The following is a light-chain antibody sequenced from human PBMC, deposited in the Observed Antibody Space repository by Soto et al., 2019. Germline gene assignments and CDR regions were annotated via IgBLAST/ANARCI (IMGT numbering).Light chain of an antibody. Sequence: VLTQSPATLSGSPGERATLSCMTSQSVGSNLAWYHPQPGQAPSILHDRALISAAGFLVDLRGIGSGSVFTLTITRLQSEDGALYYCQQYDKWPYTFRHGTLVDI. CDR2: RAL. J-gene: IGKJ3*01. V-gene: IGKV3-15*01. CDR3: QQYDKWPYT. CDR1: QSVGSN.